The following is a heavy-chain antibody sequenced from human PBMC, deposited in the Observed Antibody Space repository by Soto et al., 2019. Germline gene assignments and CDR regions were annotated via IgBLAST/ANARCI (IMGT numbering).Heavy chain of an antibody. CDR3: AKGKNGGYAWFFDY. CDR2: ISGSGGST. CDR1: GFTFTNA. J-gene: IGHJ4*02. V-gene: IGHV3-23*01. D-gene: IGHD2-2*01. Sequence: PGGSLRLSCAASGFTFTNAMSWVRQAPGKGLEWVSAISGSGGSTYYADSVKGRFTISRDNSKNTLYLQMNSLRAEDTAVYYCAKGKNGGYAWFFDYWGQGTLVTVSS.